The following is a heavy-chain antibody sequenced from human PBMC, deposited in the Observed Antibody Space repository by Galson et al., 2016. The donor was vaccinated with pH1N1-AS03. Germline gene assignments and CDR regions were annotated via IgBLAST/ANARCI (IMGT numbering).Heavy chain of an antibody. CDR2: IAWNSGIT. J-gene: IGHJ4*02. CDR3: ARAPPYSGSLYYFDS. D-gene: IGHD1-26*01. V-gene: IGHV3-9*01. CDR1: GLTFHDYA. Sequence: SLRLSCAASGLTFHDYAMHWVRQAPGKGPEWVSGIAWNSGITGYVDSVKGRFTISRDNAKNSLYLQMNSLRPEDTALYYCARAPPYSGSLYYFDSWGQGALVTVSS.